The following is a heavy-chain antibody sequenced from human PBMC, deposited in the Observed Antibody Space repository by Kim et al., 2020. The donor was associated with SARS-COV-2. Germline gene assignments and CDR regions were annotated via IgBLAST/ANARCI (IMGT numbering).Heavy chain of an antibody. Sequence: DSGRGRFTVSRDNAKNSLYLQMDSLRADDTAVYYCARQYCSSSSCYGAFDIWGQGTMVTVSS. CDR3: ARQYCSSSSCYGAFDI. J-gene: IGHJ3*02. V-gene: IGHV3-7*04. D-gene: IGHD2-2*01.